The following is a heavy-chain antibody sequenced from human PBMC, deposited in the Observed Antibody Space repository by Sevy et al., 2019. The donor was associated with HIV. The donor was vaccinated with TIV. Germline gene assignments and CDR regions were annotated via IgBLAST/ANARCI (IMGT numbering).Heavy chain of an antibody. CDR1: GFIFSSYE. J-gene: IGHJ4*02. D-gene: IGHD4-17*01. V-gene: IGHV3-48*03. CDR2: TSQSGGTT. Sequence: GGSLRLSCAASGFIFSSYEMSWVRQAPGKGLEWVSHTSQSGGTTYSSDSVKGGFTISRDKAKNSLYLQMNSLRAEDTAIYYCAGDLPPSATTVAHFDYWGQGTLVTVSS. CDR3: AGDLPPSATTVAHFDY.